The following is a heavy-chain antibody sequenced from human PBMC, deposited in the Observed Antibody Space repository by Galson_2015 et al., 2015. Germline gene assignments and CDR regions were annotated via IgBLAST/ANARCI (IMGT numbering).Heavy chain of an antibody. V-gene: IGHV1-8*01. J-gene: IGHJ6*03. D-gene: IGHD2-2*01. Sequence: SVKVSCQASGYTFTSYDINWVRPAAGQGLEWMGWMNPNSGNTGYAQKFQGRVTMTRNTSISTAYMELSSLRSEDTAVYYCARGDPDGGCSSTSCPAYMDVWGKGTTVAVSS. CDR3: ARGDPDGGCSSTSCPAYMDV. CDR2: MNPNSGNT. CDR1: GYTFTSYD.